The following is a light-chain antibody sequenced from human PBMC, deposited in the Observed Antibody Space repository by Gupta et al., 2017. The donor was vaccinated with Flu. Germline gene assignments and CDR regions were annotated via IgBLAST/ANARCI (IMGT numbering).Light chain of an antibody. J-gene: IGLJ2*01. CDR1: SGSIASNY. Sequence: FMLTKPHSASESPGPTVTLSCTRSSGSIASNYLQWYQQRPGTSPTTVIYGDNQRPSGVPDLFSGSIDISSNSASLTISGLKTEDEADYYVQSYEVFGGGTKLTVL. CDR3: QSYEV. CDR2: GDN. V-gene: IGLV6-57*01.